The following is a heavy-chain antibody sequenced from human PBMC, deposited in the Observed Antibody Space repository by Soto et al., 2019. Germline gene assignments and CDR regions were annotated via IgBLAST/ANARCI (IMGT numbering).Heavy chain of an antibody. CDR3: AKTKPSRAHTSGRNDWFDP. J-gene: IGHJ5*02. CDR1: GFTLSNYA. D-gene: IGHD6-19*01. Sequence: DVQLLESGGGLVQPGGSLRLTCAASGFTLSNYAMSWVRQAPGKGLEWVSVVSGHSRSIYYADSVRGRFTISRDNSKKTLYLQMSSLRVEDTAVYLCAKTKPSRAHTSGRNDWFDPWGQGTLVTVSS. V-gene: IGHV3-23*01. CDR2: VSGHSRSI.